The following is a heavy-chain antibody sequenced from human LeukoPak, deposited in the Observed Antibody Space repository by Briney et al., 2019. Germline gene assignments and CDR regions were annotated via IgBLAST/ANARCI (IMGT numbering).Heavy chain of an antibody. CDR3: AKQAHRPEALYYFDY. CDR2: IWYDGSNK. Sequence: GGSLRLSCAASGFTFSSYGMHWVRQAPGKGLEWVAVIWYDGSNKYYADSVKGRFTISRDNSKNTLYLQMNSLRAEDTAVYYCAKQAHRPEALYYFDYWGQGTLVTVSS. V-gene: IGHV3-30*02. J-gene: IGHJ4*02. CDR1: GFTFSSYG.